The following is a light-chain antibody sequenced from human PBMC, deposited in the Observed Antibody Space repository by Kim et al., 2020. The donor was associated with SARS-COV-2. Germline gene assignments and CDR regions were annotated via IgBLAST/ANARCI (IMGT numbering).Light chain of an antibody. CDR3: SSYTSSNTLV. CDR2: DVI. CDR1: NSDVGGYNF. J-gene: IGLJ1*01. Sequence: GQSITISCTETNSDVGGYNFVSWYQQHPGKVPKLILYDVINRPSGISPRFSGSKSGNTASLTISGLQADDEADYYCSSYTSSNTLVFGTGTKVTVL. V-gene: IGLV2-14*03.